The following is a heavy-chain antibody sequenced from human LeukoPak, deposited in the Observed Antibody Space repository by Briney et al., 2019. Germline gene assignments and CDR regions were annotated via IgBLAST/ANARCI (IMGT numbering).Heavy chain of an antibody. CDR3: ARVTPYDFWSGYYFDY. D-gene: IGHD3-3*01. V-gene: IGHV1-8*01. Sequence: ASVKVSCKASGYTFTSYDINWVRQATGQGLEWMGWMNPNSGNTGYAQKFQGRVTMTRNTSISTAYMELSSLRSEDTAVYYCARVTPYDFWSGYYFDYWGQGTLVTVSS. J-gene: IGHJ4*02. CDR2: MNPNSGNT. CDR1: GYTFTSYD.